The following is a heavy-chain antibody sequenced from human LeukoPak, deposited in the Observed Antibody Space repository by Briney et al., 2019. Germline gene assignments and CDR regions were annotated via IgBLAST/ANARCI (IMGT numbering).Heavy chain of an antibody. J-gene: IGHJ4*02. D-gene: IGHD7-27*01. V-gene: IGHV3-23*01. Sequence: GGSLRLSCAASGFTFASYAMTWVRQAPGKGLEWVSSISASAGTTYYVDSVKGRFTISRDTAKSTLYPQMNSLRADDSAVYYCAKDRPLNWGYYFDSWGQGTLVTVSS. CDR3: AKDRPLNWGYYFDS. CDR2: ISASAGTT. CDR1: GFTFASYA.